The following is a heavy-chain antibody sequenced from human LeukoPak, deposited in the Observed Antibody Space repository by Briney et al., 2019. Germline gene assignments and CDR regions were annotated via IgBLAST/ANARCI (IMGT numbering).Heavy chain of an antibody. CDR2: INHSGST. CDR3: ASRDCSSTSCHEGYNWFDP. D-gene: IGHD2-2*01. CDR1: GGSFSGYY. V-gene: IGHV4-34*01. J-gene: IGHJ5*02. Sequence: NASETLSPTCAVYGGSFSGYYWSWIRQPPGKGLEWIGEINHSGSTNYNPSLKSRVTISVDTSKNQFSLKLTSVTAADTAVYYCASRDCSSTSCHEGYNWFDPWGQGILVSVSS.